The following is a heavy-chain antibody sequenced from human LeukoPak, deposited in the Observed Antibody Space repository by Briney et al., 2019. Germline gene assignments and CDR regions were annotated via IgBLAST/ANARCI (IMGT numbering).Heavy chain of an antibody. CDR2: ISGSGGST. CDR3: AKGDRSSTSCYIDF. CDR1: GFTFSSYA. J-gene: IGHJ4*02. D-gene: IGHD2-2*02. V-gene: IGHV3-23*01. Sequence: PGGSLRLSCAASGFTFSSYAMSWVRQAPGKGLEWVSIISGSGGSTYYADSVKGRFTISRDNSKNMLYLQMNSLRAEDTAVYYCAKGDRSSTSCYIDFWGQGTLVTVSS.